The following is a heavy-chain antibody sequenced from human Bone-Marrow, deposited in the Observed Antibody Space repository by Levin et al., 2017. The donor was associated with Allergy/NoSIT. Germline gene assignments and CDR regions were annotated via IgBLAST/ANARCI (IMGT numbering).Heavy chain of an antibody. Sequence: SQTLSLTCAISWDSVSSTIAAWNWIRQSPSRGLEWLGRTYYRSKWYNEYEASVRSRITINGDASKNQFSLHLNSVTPEDTAIYYCARDIYSWFDPWGQGTLVTVSS. J-gene: IGHJ5*02. CDR3: ARDIYSWFDP. V-gene: IGHV6-1*01. CDR2: TYYRSKWYN. CDR1: WDSVSSTIAA. D-gene: IGHD2-21*01.